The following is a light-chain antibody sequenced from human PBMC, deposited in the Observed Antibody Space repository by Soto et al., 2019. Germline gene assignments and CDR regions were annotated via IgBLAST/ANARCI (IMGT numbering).Light chain of an antibody. V-gene: IGKV3-20*01. CDR2: GAS. CDR3: QQYGSSPPT. J-gene: IGKJ1*01. CDR1: QSVSTNY. Sequence: EIVLTQSPGTLSLSPGERATLSCRASQSVSTNYLAWYQRKPGQAPRLLIYGASSRATEIPNRFSGSGSGTDFTLTITRLKAEDFEVYYCQQYGSSPPTFGQGTKVEIK.